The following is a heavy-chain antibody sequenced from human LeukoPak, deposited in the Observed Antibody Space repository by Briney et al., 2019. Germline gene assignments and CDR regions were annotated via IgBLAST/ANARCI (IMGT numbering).Heavy chain of an antibody. CDR3: SRDEIVGAAAGPLAGYYFDY. CDR1: GGSISSSSYY. Sequence: SETLSLTCTVSGGSISSSSYYWGWLRQPPGQGLEWIGSIYYSRSTYYNPSLKSRVTIAVAKSKNQFSLNLSSVTAADPSEYYCSRDEIVGAAAGPLAGYYFDYGGQGTLVTVSS. CDR2: IYYSRST. V-gene: IGHV4-39*07. J-gene: IGHJ4*02. D-gene: IGHD6-13*01.